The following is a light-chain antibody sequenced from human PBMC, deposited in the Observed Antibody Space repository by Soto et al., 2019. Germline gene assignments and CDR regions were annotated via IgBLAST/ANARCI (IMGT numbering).Light chain of an antibody. CDR3: SSYTGRNTRI. V-gene: IGLV2-14*03. CDR2: DVS. J-gene: IGLJ2*01. Sequence: QSALTQPASVSGSPGQSITISCTRNGSDAGGYNYIYWYQQHPAKAPKLLVFDVSNRPSGPSHRFSVSESGNTASLAISGLQPEDEAYYYCSSYTGRNTRIFGGGTKLTVL. CDR1: GSDAGGYNY.